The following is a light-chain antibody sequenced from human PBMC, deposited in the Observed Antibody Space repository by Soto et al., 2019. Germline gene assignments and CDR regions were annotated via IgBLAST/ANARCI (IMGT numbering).Light chain of an antibody. CDR2: AAS. V-gene: IGKV1-27*01. CDR1: QGISNY. CDR3: QQYNSAPQT. Sequence: DIKMTQSPSSLSASGGGRVTITCRASQGISNYLAWYQQKPGKVPKLLIYAASTLQSGVPSRFSGSGSGTDFTLTISSLQPEDVATYYCQQYNSAPQTFGPGTRLEIK. J-gene: IGKJ5*01.